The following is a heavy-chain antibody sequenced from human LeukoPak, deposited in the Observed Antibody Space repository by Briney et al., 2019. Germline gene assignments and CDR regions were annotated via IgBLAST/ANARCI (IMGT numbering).Heavy chain of an antibody. Sequence: GGSLRLSCETSGFTFSNYAMHWVRQAPGKGLEWVGFIRSKAYGGTTENAAYVKGRFTISRDDFKSIAYLQMNSLKTEDTAVYYCTGSFGELTFFDYWGLGTLVTVSS. CDR2: IRSKAYGGTT. CDR1: GFTFSNYA. D-gene: IGHD3-10*01. CDR3: TGSFGELTFFDY. V-gene: IGHV3-49*04. J-gene: IGHJ4*02.